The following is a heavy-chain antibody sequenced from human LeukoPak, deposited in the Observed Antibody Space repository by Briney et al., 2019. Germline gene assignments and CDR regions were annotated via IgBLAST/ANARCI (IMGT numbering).Heavy chain of an antibody. CDR2: INHSGST. CDR1: GGSFSGYY. CDR3: ARVSDTDGSGRLGGYFDY. Sequence: PSETLSLTCAVYGGSFSGYYWSWIRQPPGKGLEWIGEINHSGSTNYNPSLKSRVTLSVDTSKNQFSLKLSSVTAADTAVYYCARVSDTDGSGRLGGYFDYWGQGTLVTVSS. J-gene: IGHJ4*02. D-gene: IGHD3-10*01. V-gene: IGHV4-34*01.